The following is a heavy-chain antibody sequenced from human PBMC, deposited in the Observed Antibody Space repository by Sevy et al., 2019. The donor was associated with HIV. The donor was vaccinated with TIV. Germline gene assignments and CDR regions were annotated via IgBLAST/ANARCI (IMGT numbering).Heavy chain of an antibody. J-gene: IGHJ4*02. Sequence: GGSLRLSCAASGFTFSDYYMSWIRQAPGKGLEWVSYISSSSSYTNHAVSVKGRFTISRDNAKNSLYLQMNSLRAEDTAVYYCARSLRGYSGSYYFDYWGQRTLVTVSS. V-gene: IGHV3-11*06. CDR1: GFTFSDYY. CDR2: ISSSSSYT. CDR3: ARSLRGYSGSYYFDY. D-gene: IGHD1-26*01.